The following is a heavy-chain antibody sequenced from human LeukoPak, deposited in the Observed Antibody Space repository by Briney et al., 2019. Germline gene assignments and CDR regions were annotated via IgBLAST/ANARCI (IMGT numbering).Heavy chain of an antibody. Sequence: KPSETLSLTSTVSGVSISSYYWSWIRQPAGKGLEWIGRIYTSGSTNYNPSLKSRVTMSVDTSKNQFSLKLSSVTAADTAVYYCARVQTTMVRGVIRLNWFDPWGQGTLVTVSS. V-gene: IGHV4-4*07. CDR1: GVSISSYY. D-gene: IGHD3-10*01. CDR2: IYTSGST. CDR3: ARVQTTMVRGVIRLNWFDP. J-gene: IGHJ5*02.